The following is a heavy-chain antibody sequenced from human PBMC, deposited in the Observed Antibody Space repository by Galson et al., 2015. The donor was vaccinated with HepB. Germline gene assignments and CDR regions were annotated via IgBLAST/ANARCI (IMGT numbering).Heavy chain of an antibody. Sequence: SLRLSCAASGFTFDDYGMSWVRQAPGKGLEWVSGINWNGGSTAYADSVKGRFAISRDNAKNSLYLQMNSLRAEDTAFYYCARDLSRHGSRYLVPHLCDYWGQGTLVTVSS. V-gene: IGHV3-20*04. D-gene: IGHD3-22*01. CDR1: GFTFDDYG. CDR3: ARDLSRHGSRYLVPHLCDY. J-gene: IGHJ4*02. CDR2: INWNGGST.